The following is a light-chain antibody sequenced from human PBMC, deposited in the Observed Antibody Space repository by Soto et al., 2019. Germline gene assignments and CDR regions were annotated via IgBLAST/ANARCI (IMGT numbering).Light chain of an antibody. CDR2: DVS. V-gene: IGLV2-14*01. J-gene: IGLJ2*01. CDR3: SSYTSSSTLVV. CDR1: SSDVGGYNY. Sequence: QSVLTQPASVSGSPGQSITISCTGTSSDVGGYNYVSWYQQHPGKAPKLMIYDVSNRPSGVSNCFSGSKSGNTASLTISGLQAEDEADYYCSSYTSSSTLVVFGGGTKLNVL.